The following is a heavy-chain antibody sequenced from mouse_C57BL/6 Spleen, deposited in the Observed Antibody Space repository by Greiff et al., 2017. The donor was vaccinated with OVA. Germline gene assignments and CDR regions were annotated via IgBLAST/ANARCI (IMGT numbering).Heavy chain of an antibody. J-gene: IGHJ4*01. CDR1: GYAFSSSW. D-gene: IGHD2-1*01. CDR3: AREDGNYHYYAMDY. Sequence: VKLQESGPELVKPGASVKISCKASGYAFSSSWMNWVKQRPGKGLEWIGRIYPGDGDTNYNGKFKGKATLTADKSSSTAYMQRSSLTSEDSAVYFGAREDGNYHYYAMDYWGQGTSVTVSS. V-gene: IGHV1-82*01. CDR2: IYPGDGDT.